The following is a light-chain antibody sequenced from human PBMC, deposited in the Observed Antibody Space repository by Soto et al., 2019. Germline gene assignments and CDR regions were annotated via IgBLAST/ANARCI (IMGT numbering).Light chain of an antibody. CDR3: EHYCGSPSLP. CDR1: KSINRYY. V-gene: IGKV3-20*01. J-gene: IGKJ1*01. CDR2: GAS. Sequence: EIVLTQSPGTLSLSPGERATLSCRASKSINRYYLPGYQQKPGQPPRLIIYGASSSLTAIPGRSSGSGSGTGFTFTISRLEAEDVAVYSCEHYCGSPSLPCGQGTKVDSK.